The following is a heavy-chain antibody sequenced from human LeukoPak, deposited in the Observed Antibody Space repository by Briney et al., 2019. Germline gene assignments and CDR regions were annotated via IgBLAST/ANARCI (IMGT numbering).Heavy chain of an antibody. Sequence: GGSLRLSCATSGFTFRSYAMSWVRQAPGKGLEWVSAINGGGSRTYYADSVKGRFTISRDNSNSTLYLQMNSLRAEDTAVYYCAKSPFILKLRSGELWLYPMDVWGQGTTVTVSS. CDR1: GFTFRSYA. CDR3: AKSPFILKLRSGELWLYPMDV. J-gene: IGHJ6*02. V-gene: IGHV3-23*01. D-gene: IGHD3-16*01. CDR2: INGGGSRT.